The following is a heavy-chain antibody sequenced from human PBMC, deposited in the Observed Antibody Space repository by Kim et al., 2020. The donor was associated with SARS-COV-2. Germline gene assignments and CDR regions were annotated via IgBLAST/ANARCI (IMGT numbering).Heavy chain of an antibody. Sequence: ADSVKGRFTISRDTAKNTLYLQMNSLRAEDTAVYHCAIKDCSGGSCAFDPWGQVTLVTVSS. V-gene: IGHV3-74*01. J-gene: IGHJ5*02. D-gene: IGHD2-15*01. CDR3: AIKDCSGGSCAFDP.